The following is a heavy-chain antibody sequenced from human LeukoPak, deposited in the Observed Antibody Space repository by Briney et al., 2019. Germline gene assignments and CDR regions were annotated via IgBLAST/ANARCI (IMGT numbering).Heavy chain of an antibody. Sequence: GRSLRLSCAASGFTFSSYATHWVRQAPGKGLEWVSYISSSGSTIYYADSVKGRFTISRDNAKNSLYLQMNSLRAEDTAVYYCARDRGPMDDSSGLDWGQGTLVTVSS. CDR2: ISSSGSTI. J-gene: IGHJ4*02. CDR1: GFTFSSYA. CDR3: ARDRGPMDDSSGLD. V-gene: IGHV3-48*04. D-gene: IGHD3-22*01.